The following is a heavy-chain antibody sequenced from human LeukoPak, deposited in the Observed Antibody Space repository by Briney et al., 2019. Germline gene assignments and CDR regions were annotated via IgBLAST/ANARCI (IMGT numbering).Heavy chain of an antibody. Sequence: SETLSLTCTVSGYSITGGYYWGWIRQPPGKGLEWIGYIYYSGSTNYNPSLKSRVTISVDTSKNQFSLKLSSVTAADTAVYYCASLSDGYNYEGYFDYWGQGTLVTVSS. D-gene: IGHD5-24*01. J-gene: IGHJ4*02. CDR2: IYYSGST. CDR1: GYSITGGYY. V-gene: IGHV4-61*08. CDR3: ASLSDGYNYEGYFDY.